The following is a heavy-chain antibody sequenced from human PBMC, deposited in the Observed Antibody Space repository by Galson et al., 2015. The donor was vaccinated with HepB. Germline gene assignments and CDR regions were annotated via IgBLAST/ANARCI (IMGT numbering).Heavy chain of an antibody. Sequence: ETLSPTCAVYGRSCSGYYWSWSRQPPGKGVECVGEINHRGSHNSNPSPKSRITISVDTTKNQFSLKLTSVTAADTAVYYCARGKPGDYVWGSYYYYMDLWGKGTTVTVPS. V-gene: IGHV4-34*01. CDR2: INHRGSH. D-gene: IGHD3-16*01. CDR1: GRSCSGYY. J-gene: IGHJ6*03. CDR3: ARGKPGDYVWGSYYYYMDL.